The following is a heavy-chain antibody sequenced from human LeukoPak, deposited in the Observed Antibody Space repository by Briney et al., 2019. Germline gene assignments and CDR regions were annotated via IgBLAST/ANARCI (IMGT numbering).Heavy chain of an antibody. CDR2: IWYDGSNK. D-gene: IGHD3-22*01. J-gene: IGHJ4*02. V-gene: IGHV3-33*01. CDR3: ARALEPYYYDSSGYYVPIY. CDR1: GFTFSSYG. Sequence: PGRSLRLSCAASGFTFSSYGMHWVRQAPGKGLEWVAVIWYDGSNKYYADSVKGRFTISRDNSKNTLYLQMNSLKAEDTAVYYCARALEPYYYDSSGYYVPIYWGQGTLVTVSS.